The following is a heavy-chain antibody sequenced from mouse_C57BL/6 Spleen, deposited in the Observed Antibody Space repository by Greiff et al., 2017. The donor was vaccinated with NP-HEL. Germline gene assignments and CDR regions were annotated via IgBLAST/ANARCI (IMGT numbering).Heavy chain of an antibody. J-gene: IGHJ2*01. CDR1: GYAFSSYW. CDR3: ARGHYSNFFDY. V-gene: IGHV1-80*01. D-gene: IGHD2-5*01. CDR2: IYPGDGDT. Sequence: QVQLQQSGAELVKPGASVKISCKASGYAFSSYWMNWVKQRPGKGLEWIGQIYPGDGDTNYNGQFKGKATLTADKSSSTAYMQLSSLTSEDSAVYFCARGHYSNFFDYWGQGTTLTVSS.